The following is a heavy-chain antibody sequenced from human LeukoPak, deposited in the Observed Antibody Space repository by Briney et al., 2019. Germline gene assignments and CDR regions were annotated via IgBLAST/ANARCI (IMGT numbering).Heavy chain of an antibody. CDR3: TRDGGDYGASGSYPDY. CDR2: IIPYFGTS. V-gene: IGHV1-69*13. J-gene: IGHJ4*02. D-gene: IGHD3-10*01. Sequence: SVKVSCKASGVTFSRLVVSWVRQAPGQGLERMGQIIPYFGTSNYAQNFQGRVTLTADEATNTAYMELNRLRSDDTAVYYCTRDGGDYGASGSYPDYWGQGTLVTVSS. CDR1: GVTFSRLV.